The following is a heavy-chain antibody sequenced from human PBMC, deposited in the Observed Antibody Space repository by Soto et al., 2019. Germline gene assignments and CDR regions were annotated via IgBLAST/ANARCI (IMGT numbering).Heavy chain of an antibody. D-gene: IGHD3-10*01. J-gene: IGHJ4*02. Sequence: HGESLKISCKGSGYSFTNYWIGWVRQMPGKGLEWMGIIYPGDSDTTYSPSFQGQVTISVDKSISTAYLQWSSLKASDTAMYYCARLGSMPTICYFDYWGQGTLVTVSS. CDR2: IYPGDSDT. CDR1: GYSFTNYW. V-gene: IGHV5-51*01. CDR3: ARLGSMPTICYFDY.